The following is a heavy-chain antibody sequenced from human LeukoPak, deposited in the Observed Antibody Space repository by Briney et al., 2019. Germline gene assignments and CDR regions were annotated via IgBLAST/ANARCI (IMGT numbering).Heavy chain of an antibody. V-gene: IGHV1-8*01. J-gene: IGHJ5*02. Sequence: APVKVSCKASGYTFTSYDINWVRQATGQGLEWMGWMNPNSGNTGYAQKFQGRVTMTRNTSISTAYMELSSLRSEDTAVYYCARGGGDFWSGYYTSSWFDPWGQGTLVTVSS. CDR1: GYTFTSYD. CDR2: MNPNSGNT. D-gene: IGHD3-3*01. CDR3: ARGGGDFWSGYYTSSWFDP.